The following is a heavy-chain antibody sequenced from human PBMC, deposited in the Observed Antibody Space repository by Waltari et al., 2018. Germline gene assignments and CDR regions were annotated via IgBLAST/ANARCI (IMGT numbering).Heavy chain of an antibody. CDR1: GGSISRGSYY. V-gene: IGHV4-61*09. CDR2: IYTSGST. D-gene: IGHD3-3*01. Sequence: QVQLQESGPGLVKPSQTLSLTCTVSGGSISRGSYYWSWIRQPAGKGLEWIGYIYTSGSTNYNPSLKSRVTISVDTSKNQFSLKLSSVTAADTAVYYCARGAAIFGVVIGFDPWGQGTLVTVSS. CDR3: ARGAAIFGVVIGFDP. J-gene: IGHJ5*02.